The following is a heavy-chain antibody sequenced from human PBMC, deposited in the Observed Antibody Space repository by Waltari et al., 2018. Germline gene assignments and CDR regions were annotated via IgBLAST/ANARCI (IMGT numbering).Heavy chain of an antibody. J-gene: IGHJ3*02. Sequence: DVQLVESGGGLVQPGRSLRLSCAASGFTFDAYAMHWFRQAPGKGGEGVSGSSWNSGSIGDADSVKGRFTISRDNAKNSLYLQMNRRRAEDMALYYGAKDTARRGPRDAFDIWGQGTMVTVSS. CDR3: AKDTARRGPRDAFDI. V-gene: IGHV3-9*03. CDR1: GFTFDAYA. CDR2: SSWNSGSI.